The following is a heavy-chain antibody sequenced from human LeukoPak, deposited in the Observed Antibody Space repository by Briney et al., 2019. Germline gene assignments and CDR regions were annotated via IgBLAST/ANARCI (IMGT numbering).Heavy chain of an antibody. V-gene: IGHV1-46*01. D-gene: IGHD3-22*01. CDR3: ARVGSYYYDSSGDNWFDP. CDR1: GYTFTSYY. Sequence: ASVKVSCKASGYTFTSYYMHWVRQAPGQGLEWMGIINPSGGSTSYAQKFQGRVTMTRDMSTSTVYMELSSLRSEDTAVYYCARVGSYYYDSSGDNWFDPWGQGTLVTVSS. J-gene: IGHJ5*02. CDR2: INPSGGST.